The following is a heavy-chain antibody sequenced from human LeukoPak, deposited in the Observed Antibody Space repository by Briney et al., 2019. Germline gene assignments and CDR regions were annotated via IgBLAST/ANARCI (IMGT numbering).Heavy chain of an antibody. Sequence: GGSLRLSCAASGFTFSSYAMSWVRQAPGKGLEWVSAISGSGGSTYYVDSVKGRFTISRDNSKNTLYLQMNSRRAEDTAVYYCAKGWAYSGSSWYAWFDPWGQGTLVTVSS. CDR1: GFTFSSYA. CDR2: ISGSGGST. D-gene: IGHD6-13*01. J-gene: IGHJ5*02. CDR3: AKGWAYSGSSWYAWFDP. V-gene: IGHV3-23*01.